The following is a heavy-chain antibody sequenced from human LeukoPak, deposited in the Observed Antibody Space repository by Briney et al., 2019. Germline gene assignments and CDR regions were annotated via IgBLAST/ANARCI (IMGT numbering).Heavy chain of an antibody. V-gene: IGHV4-39*02. CDR2: IYYSGRT. Sequence: SETLSLTCTVSGGFISSSSYYWGWIRQPPGKGLEWIGDIYYSGRTYYNPSLRSRVSISLDTSMNHFSLTLSSVTAADTAVYYCARGNYDILTGYYPAYAFDIWGQGTMVTVSS. J-gene: IGHJ3*02. CDR1: GGFISSSSYY. CDR3: ARGNYDILTGYYPAYAFDI. D-gene: IGHD3-9*01.